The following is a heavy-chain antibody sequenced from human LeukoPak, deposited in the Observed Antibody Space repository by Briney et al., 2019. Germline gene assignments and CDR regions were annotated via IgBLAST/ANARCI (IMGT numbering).Heavy chain of an antibody. V-gene: IGHV4-34*01. D-gene: IGHD5-24*01. CDR2: INHSGST. Sequence: KASETLSLTCAVYGGSFSGYYWSWIRQPPGKGLEWIGEINHSGSTNYNPSLKSRVTISVDTSKNQFSLKLSSVTAADTAVYYCARRRRWLQYAFGYWGQGTLVTVSS. J-gene: IGHJ4*02. CDR3: ARRRRWLQYAFGY. CDR1: GGSFSGYY.